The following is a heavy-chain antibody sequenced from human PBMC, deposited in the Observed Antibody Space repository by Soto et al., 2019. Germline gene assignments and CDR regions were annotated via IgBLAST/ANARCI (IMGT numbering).Heavy chain of an antibody. Sequence: QVQLVQSGAEVKKPGASVKVSCKASGYTFITYGISWVRQAPGQGLEWMGRISAYNGNTYYAQKIQGRLTMTTDTSTSTAFMELRSLRSDDTAVYYCARGGVYGGAFDYWGQGTLVTVSS. CDR2: ISAYNGNT. V-gene: IGHV1-18*01. D-gene: IGHD4-17*01. CDR3: ARGGVYGGAFDY. J-gene: IGHJ4*02. CDR1: GYTFITYG.